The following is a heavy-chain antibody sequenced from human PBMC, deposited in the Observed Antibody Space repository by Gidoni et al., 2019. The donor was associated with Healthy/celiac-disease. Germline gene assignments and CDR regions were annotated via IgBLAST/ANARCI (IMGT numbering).Heavy chain of an antibody. CDR1: GFSLSTSGVG. CDR2: IYWADDK. D-gene: IGHD3-10*01. CDR3: AHIRFGEGGMDV. V-gene: IGHV2-5*02. Sequence: QITLKESGPTLVKHTQTLTLTCTFSGFSLSTSGVGVGWIRQPPGKALEWLALIYWADDKRYSPSLKSRLTITTDTSKNQVVLTMTNMDPVDTATYYCAHIRFGEGGMDVWGQGTTVTVSS. J-gene: IGHJ6*02.